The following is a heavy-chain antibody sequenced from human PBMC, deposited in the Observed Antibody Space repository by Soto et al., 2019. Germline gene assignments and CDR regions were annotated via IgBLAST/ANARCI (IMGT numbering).Heavy chain of an antibody. V-gene: IGHV1-69*13. CDR1: GGTFSSYA. CDR3: ASGNPSVDTAMVFFAY. D-gene: IGHD5-18*01. Sequence: SVKVSCKASGGTFSSYAISWARQAPGQGLEWMGGIIPIFGTANYAQKFQGRVTITADESTSTAYMELSSLRSEDTAVYYCASGNPSVDTAMVFFAYWGQGTLVPVSS. J-gene: IGHJ4*02. CDR2: IIPIFGTA.